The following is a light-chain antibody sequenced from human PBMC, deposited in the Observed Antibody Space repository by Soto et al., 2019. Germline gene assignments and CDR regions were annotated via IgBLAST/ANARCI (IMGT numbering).Light chain of an antibody. J-gene: IGLJ2*01. Sequence: QSVLTQPTSVSGSPGQSITISCTGTSSDVGGYNYVSWYQQHPGKAPKLMIYDVSNRPSGVSNRFSGSKSGNTASLTISGLQAEDEADYYCCSYTSGSTLGVVFGGGTKVTVL. CDR1: SSDVGGYNY. CDR3: CSYTSGSTLGVV. CDR2: DVS. V-gene: IGLV2-14*01.